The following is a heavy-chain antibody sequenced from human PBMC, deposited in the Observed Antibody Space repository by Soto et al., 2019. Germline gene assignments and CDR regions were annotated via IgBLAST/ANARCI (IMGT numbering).Heavy chain of an antibody. CDR3: VKDLAYSASAVRCGMDV. CDR1: GFTFDDYA. D-gene: IGHD2-21*01. CDR2: ISLTSGSI. Sequence: EVQLVESGGGLVQPGRSLRLSCAASGFTFDDYAMHWGRQAPGNGLEWVSGISLTSGSIDYADSVKCRFTISRDNAKNSLYLQMESLGAEDMDFYYCVKDLAYSASAVRCGMDVWGLGTTVTVSS. J-gene: IGHJ6*02. V-gene: IGHV3-9*03.